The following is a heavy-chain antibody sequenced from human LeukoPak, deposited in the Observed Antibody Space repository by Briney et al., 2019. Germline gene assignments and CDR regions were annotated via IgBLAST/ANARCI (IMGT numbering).Heavy chain of an antibody. J-gene: IGHJ5*02. CDR3: ARGMDYDFWSGYYFWFDP. Sequence: ASVKVSCKASGYTFTSYDINWVRQATGQGLEWMGWMNPNSGNTGYAQKLQGRVTMTRNTSISTAYMELSSLRSEDTAVYYCARGMDYDFWSGYYFWFDPWGQGTLVTVSS. CDR2: MNPNSGNT. D-gene: IGHD3-3*01. V-gene: IGHV1-8*01. CDR1: GYTFTSYD.